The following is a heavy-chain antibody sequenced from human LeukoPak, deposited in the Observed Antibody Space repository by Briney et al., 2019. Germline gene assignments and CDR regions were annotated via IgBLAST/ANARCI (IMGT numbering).Heavy chain of an antibody. Sequence: SETLSLTCTVSGGSISSYYWSWIRQPPGKGLEWIGYIYYSGSTNYNPSLKSRVTISVDTSKNQFSLKLSSVAAADTAVYYCARNNFIAVVKPGIFDYWGQGSLVTVSS. CDR3: ARNNFIAVVKPGIFDY. V-gene: IGHV4-59*01. D-gene: IGHD6-19*01. CDR1: GGSISSYY. CDR2: IYYSGST. J-gene: IGHJ4*02.